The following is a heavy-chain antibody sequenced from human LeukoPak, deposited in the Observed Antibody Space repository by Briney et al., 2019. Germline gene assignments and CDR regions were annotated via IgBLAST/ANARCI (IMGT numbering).Heavy chain of an antibody. CDR1: GFTFSSHD. CDR2: ISGSGANT. Sequence: GGSLRLSCETSGFTFSSHDMNWVRQAPGKGLEWVSAISGSGANTYYTDSVRGRFIISRDNSKNTLYLQMNSLRAEDTAVYYCAKEAPQLGATCFDYWGQGTLVTVSS. D-gene: IGHD1-26*01. V-gene: IGHV3-23*01. J-gene: IGHJ4*02. CDR3: AKEAPQLGATCFDY.